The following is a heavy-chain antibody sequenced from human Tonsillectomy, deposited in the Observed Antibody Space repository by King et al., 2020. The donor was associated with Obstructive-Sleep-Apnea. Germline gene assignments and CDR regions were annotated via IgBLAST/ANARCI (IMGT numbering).Heavy chain of an antibody. CDR1: GFTFTDYN. CDR3: ARGDIRFLEWSPPNLDY. Sequence: EVQLVESGGGLVKPGGSLRLSCAASGFTFTDYNMNWVRQAPGKGLEWVSFISSGDNYIYYADSVQGRFTISRDNAKNSLYLQMNSLRAEDTAVYYCARGDIRFLEWSPPNLDYWGQGTLVTVSS. V-gene: IGHV3-21*01. J-gene: IGHJ4*02. D-gene: IGHD3-3*01. CDR2: ISSGDNYI.